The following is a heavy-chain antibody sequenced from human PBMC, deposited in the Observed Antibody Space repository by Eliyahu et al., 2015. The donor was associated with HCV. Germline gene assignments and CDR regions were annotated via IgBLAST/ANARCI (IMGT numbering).Heavy chain of an antibody. D-gene: IGHD1-14*01. V-gene: IGHV4-59*12. CDR2: VHYSGIT. Sequence: QVQLQESGPGLVKPSETLSLTCTVSDGXISTYYWTWIRQPPGKALEWIGYVHYSGITRYNSSVKSRASISLDESNNQFSLRLTSVTAADTAIYYCARETLSGTTYWFDSWGQGILVTVSS. CDR3: ARETLSGTTYWFDS. CDR1: DGXISTYY. J-gene: IGHJ5*01.